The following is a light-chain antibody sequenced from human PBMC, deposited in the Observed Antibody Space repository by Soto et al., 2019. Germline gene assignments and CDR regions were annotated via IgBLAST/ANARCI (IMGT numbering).Light chain of an antibody. CDR3: QQRGEGTPIT. CDR2: NAS. Sequence: EIAFTQFPATVCLSPRERAMPSCRASQSVSTFLAWFQQKPGQPPRLLIYNASNRTTGIPARFSGSGSGTDFTLTISSLEPEDFAVYYCQQRGEGTPITFGQGTRLE. CDR1: QSVSTF. J-gene: IGKJ5*01. V-gene: IGKV3-11*01.